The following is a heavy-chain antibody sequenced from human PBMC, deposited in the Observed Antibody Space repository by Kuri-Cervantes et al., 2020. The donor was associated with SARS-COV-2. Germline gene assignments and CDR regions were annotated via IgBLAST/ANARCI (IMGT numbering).Heavy chain of an antibody. V-gene: IGHV3-23*01. Sequence: GESLKISCAASGFTFSSYAMSWVRQAPGKGLEWVSAISGSGGSTYYADSVKGRFTISRDNSKNSLYLQMNSLRAEDTAVYYCARDPAGLWFGYGMDVWGQGTTVTVSS. D-gene: IGHD3-10*01. CDR3: ARDPAGLWFGYGMDV. CDR1: GFTFSSYA. J-gene: IGHJ6*02. CDR2: ISGSGGST.